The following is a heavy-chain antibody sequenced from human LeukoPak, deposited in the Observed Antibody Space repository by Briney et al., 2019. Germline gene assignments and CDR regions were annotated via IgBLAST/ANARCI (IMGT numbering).Heavy chain of an antibody. CDR2: IYYSGST. J-gene: IGHJ3*02. Sequence: SETLSLTCTVSGGSISSSSYYWGWTRQPPGKGLEWIGSIYYSGSTYYNPSLKSRVTISVDTSKNQFSLKLSSVTAADTAVYYCARHYFWAIGAFDIWGQGTMVTVSS. CDR3: ARHYFWAIGAFDI. CDR1: GGSISSSSYY. D-gene: IGHD2/OR15-2a*01. V-gene: IGHV4-39*01.